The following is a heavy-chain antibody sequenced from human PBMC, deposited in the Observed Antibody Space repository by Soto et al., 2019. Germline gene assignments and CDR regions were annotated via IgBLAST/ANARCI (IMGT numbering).Heavy chain of an antibody. CDR1: GYTFTGYY. Sequence: ASVKVSCKASGYTFTGYYMHWVRQAPGQGLEWMGWINPNSGGTNYAQKFQGWVTMTRDTSISTAYMELSRPRSDDTAVYYCARDGARYYDFWSGYPSNGMDVWGQGTTVTVS. V-gene: IGHV1-2*04. J-gene: IGHJ6*02. CDR3: ARDGARYYDFWSGYPSNGMDV. D-gene: IGHD3-3*01. CDR2: INPNSGGT.